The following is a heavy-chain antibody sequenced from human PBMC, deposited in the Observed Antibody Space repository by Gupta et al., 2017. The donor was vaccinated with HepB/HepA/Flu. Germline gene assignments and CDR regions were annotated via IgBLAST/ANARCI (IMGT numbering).Heavy chain of an antibody. CDR3: AREPGPFVGYQYYFYMDV. CDR2: ISTSSTTI. CDR1: GFSFKTYN. D-gene: IGHD3-16*01. J-gene: IGHJ6*03. Sequence: EVQLVESGGGLVHPGGSLKLSCAVSGFSFKTYNMNWVRQAPGKGLEWLSYISTSSTTINYADSVKGRVTISRDNAQNALYLQMSSLRDDDTAVYYCAREPGPFVGYQYYFYMDVWGKGTTVTVSS. V-gene: IGHV3-48*02.